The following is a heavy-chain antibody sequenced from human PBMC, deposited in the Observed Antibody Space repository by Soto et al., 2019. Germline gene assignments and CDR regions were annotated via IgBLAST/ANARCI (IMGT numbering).Heavy chain of an antibody. V-gene: IGHV3-33*01. CDR3: ARGGYLPQPNGAFDI. CDR2: IWCDGSNK. J-gene: IGHJ3*02. Sequence: GGSLRLSCAASGFTFSSYGMNWVRQAPGKGLEWVAVIWCDGSNKYYADSVKGRFTISRDNSKNTLYLQMNSLRAEDTAVYYCARGGYLPQPNGAFDIWGQGTMVTVSS. D-gene: IGHD6-13*01. CDR1: GFTFSSYG.